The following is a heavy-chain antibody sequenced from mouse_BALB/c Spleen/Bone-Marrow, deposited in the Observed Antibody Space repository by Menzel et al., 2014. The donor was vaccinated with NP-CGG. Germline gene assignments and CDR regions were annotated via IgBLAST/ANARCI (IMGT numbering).Heavy chain of an antibody. CDR2: IDPANGNT. Sequence: VQLQQSGAELVKPGASVKLSCTASGFNIKDTYMHWVKQRPEQGLEWIGRIDPANGNTKYDPKFQGKATITADTSSNTAYLQLSNLTSEDTAVYYCARDYRYGYYAMDYWGQGTSVTVSS. J-gene: IGHJ4*01. CDR3: ARDYRYGYYAMDY. CDR1: GFNIKDTY. D-gene: IGHD2-14*01. V-gene: IGHV14-3*02.